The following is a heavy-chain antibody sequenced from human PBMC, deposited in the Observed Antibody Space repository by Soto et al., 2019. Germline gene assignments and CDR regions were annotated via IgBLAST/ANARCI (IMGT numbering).Heavy chain of an antibody. J-gene: IGHJ4*02. D-gene: IGHD1-26*01. V-gene: IGHV1-18*01. CDR1: GYTFTSHG. CDR2: ISAYNGNT. Sequence: QVQLVQSGAEVKKPGASVKVSCKASGYTFTSHGISWVRQAPGQGHEWMGWISAYNGNTNYAQMLQGRVTMTTDTSPRTAYMELRSLRSVATAVYFCARGVGASYYFDSWGQGTLVTVSS. CDR3: ARGVGASYYFDS.